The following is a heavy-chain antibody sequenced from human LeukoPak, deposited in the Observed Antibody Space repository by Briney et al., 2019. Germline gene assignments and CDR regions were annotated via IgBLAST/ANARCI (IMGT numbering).Heavy chain of an antibody. Sequence: ASVKVSCKASGYTFTSYGISWVRQAPGQGLEWMGWISAYNGNTNYAQKLQGRVTMTTDTSTSTAYMELRSLRSDDTAVYYCAIERPSYYYDSSGSVDAFDIWGQGTMVTVSS. CDR1: GYTFTSYG. J-gene: IGHJ3*02. CDR3: AIERPSYYYDSSGSVDAFDI. D-gene: IGHD3-22*01. V-gene: IGHV1-18*01. CDR2: ISAYNGNT.